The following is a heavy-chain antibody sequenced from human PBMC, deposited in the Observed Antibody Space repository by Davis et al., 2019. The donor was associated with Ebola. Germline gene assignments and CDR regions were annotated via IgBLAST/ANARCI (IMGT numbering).Heavy chain of an antibody. V-gene: IGHV1-2*06. D-gene: IGHD1-1*01. J-gene: IGHJ4*02. CDR1: GYTFTGYY. CDR2: INPNSGGT. Sequence: AASVKVSCKASGYTFTGYYMHWVRQAPGQGLEWMGRINPNSGGTNYAQKFQGRVTMTRDTSISTAYMELSSLRSEDTAVYYCAKDETGWTRFDFWGQGTLVTVSS. CDR3: AKDETGWTRFDF.